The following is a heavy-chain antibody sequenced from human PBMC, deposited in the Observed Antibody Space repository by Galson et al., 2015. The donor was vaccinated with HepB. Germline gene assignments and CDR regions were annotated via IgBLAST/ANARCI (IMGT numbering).Heavy chain of an antibody. CDR3: AKEPPLLAVPAPYHPDYYYYGMDV. J-gene: IGHJ6*02. D-gene: IGHD2-2*01. CDR2: ISGSGGST. V-gene: IGHV3-23*01. Sequence: SLRLSCAASGFTFSSYAMSWVRQAPGKGLEWVSAISGSGGSTYYADSVKGRFTISRDNSKNTLYLQMNSLRAEDTAVYYCAKEPPLLAVPAPYHPDYYYYGMDVWGQGTTVTVSS. CDR1: GFTFSSYA.